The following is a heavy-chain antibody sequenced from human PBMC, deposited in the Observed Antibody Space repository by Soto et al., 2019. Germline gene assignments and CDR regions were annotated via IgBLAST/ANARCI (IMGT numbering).Heavy chain of an antibody. Sequence: GSLRLSCSASGXTFSSYAMHWVRQAPGKGLEYVSAISSNGGSTYYADSVKGRFTISRDNSKNTLYLQMSSVRAEDTAVYYCVKGRSSVGDNWFDPWGQGTLGTASS. CDR1: GXTFSSYA. CDR3: VKGRSSVGDNWFDP. D-gene: IGHD6-6*01. V-gene: IGHV3-64D*06. J-gene: IGHJ5*02. CDR2: ISSNGGST.